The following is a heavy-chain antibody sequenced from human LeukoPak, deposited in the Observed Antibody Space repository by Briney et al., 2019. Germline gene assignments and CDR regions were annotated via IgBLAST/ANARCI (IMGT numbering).Heavy chain of an antibody. D-gene: IGHD6-13*01. CDR2: IIPILGIA. Sequence: ASVKVSCKASGGTFSSYAISWVRQAPGQGLEWMGRIIPILGIANYAQKFQGRVTITADKSTSTAYMELSSLRSEDTAVYYCARDSSSWYGIDYWGQGTLVTVSS. CDR3: ARDSSSWYGIDY. J-gene: IGHJ4*02. V-gene: IGHV1-69*04. CDR1: GGTFSSYA.